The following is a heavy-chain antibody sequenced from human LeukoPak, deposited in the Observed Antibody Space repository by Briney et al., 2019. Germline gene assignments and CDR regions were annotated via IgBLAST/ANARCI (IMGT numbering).Heavy chain of an antibody. Sequence: GGSLRLSCAASGFTFSSYSMNWVRQAPGKGLEWVSSISSSSTYIYYTDSMKGRFTISRDNAKNSLYLQMNGLRAEDTAVYYCARDSTRFDYWGQGTLVTVSS. CDR3: ARDSTRFDY. V-gene: IGHV3-21*01. CDR1: GFTFSSYS. CDR2: ISSSSTYI. J-gene: IGHJ4*02.